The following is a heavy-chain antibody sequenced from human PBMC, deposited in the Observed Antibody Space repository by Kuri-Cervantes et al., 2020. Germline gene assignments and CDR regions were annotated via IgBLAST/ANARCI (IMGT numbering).Heavy chain of an antibody. Sequence: SVKVSCKASGGTFSSYAISWVRQAPGQGLEWMGGIIPIFGTANYAQKFQGRVTITADESTSTAYMELSRLRAEDTALYYCAKGPYIAARPRSGYFDYWGQGTLVTVSS. CDR1: GGTFSSYA. D-gene: IGHD6-6*01. CDR3: AKGPYIAARPRSGYFDY. V-gene: IGHV1-69*13. CDR2: IIPIFGTA. J-gene: IGHJ4*02.